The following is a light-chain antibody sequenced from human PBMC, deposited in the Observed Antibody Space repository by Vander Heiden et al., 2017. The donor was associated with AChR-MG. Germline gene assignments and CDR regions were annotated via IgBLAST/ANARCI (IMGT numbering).Light chain of an antibody. V-gene: IGLV2-8*01. CDR1: SSDIGGHNY. Sequence: QSALTQPPSASGSPGQSVTISCTGTSSDIGGHNYVSWYQQHPGKAPKLIIYEVSKRPSGVPDRFSGSKSGNTASLTVSGLQAEDEADYYCNSYAGSNRVFGGGTKLTVL. CDR3: NSYAGSNRV. J-gene: IGLJ3*02. CDR2: EVS.